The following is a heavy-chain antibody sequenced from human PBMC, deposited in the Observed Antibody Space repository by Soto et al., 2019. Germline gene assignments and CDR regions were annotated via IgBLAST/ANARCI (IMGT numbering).Heavy chain of an antibody. Sequence: QVHLVQSGAEVKKPGSSVKVSCKASGGTFSSYAISWVRQAPGQGLEWMGGFIPIFSTTNYAQNFQGRVTITADESTSTAYMELSSLRSEDTAVYYCTRDRGRRYNDGRGYYYSAYWGQGTLVTVSS. V-gene: IGHV1-69*01. J-gene: IGHJ4*02. CDR1: GGTFSSYA. CDR3: TRDRGRRYNDGRGYYYSAY. D-gene: IGHD3-22*01. CDR2: FIPIFSTT.